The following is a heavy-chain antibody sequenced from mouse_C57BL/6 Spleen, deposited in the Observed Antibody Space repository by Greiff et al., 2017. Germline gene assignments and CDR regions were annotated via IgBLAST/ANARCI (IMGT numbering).Heavy chain of an antibody. CDR2: IHPNSGST. V-gene: IGHV1-64*01. CDR1: GYTFTSYW. Sequence: VQLQQPGAELVKPGASVKLSCKASGYTFTSYWMHWVKQRPGQGLEWIGMIHPNSGSTNYNEKFKSKATLTVDKSSSTAYMQLSSLTSEDSAVYYCARSYYYGSSFLWYFDVWGTGTTVTVSS. D-gene: IGHD1-1*01. CDR3: ARSYYYGSSFLWYFDV. J-gene: IGHJ1*03.